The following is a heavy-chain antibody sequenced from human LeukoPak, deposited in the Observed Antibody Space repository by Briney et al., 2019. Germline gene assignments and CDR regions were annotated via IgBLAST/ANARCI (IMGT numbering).Heavy chain of an antibody. D-gene: IGHD1-1*01. CDR1: GFTFSSYA. CDR3: ARDDPGGIDS. CDR2: ISYDGSNK. V-gene: IGHV3-30-3*01. Sequence: GRSLRLSCAASGFTFSSYAMHWVRQAPGKGLEWVAVISYDGSNKYYADSVKGRFTISRDNSKNTLYLQMNSLTPEDTAVYYCARDDPGGIDSWGQGTLVTVSS. J-gene: IGHJ4*02.